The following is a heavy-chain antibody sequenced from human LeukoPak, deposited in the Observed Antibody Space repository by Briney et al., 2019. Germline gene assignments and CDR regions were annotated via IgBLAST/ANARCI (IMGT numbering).Heavy chain of an antibody. CDR1: GFSFRTYT. Sequence: PGGSLGLSCEASGFSFRTYTMSWVRLAPGKGLEWVSSISGSGDNAFYADSVKGRFALSRDNSKNTLLLQMNSLRADDAAIYFCAKSDCSGPTCYSGLDSWGQGTLVTVSS. D-gene: IGHD2-15*01. V-gene: IGHV3-23*01. CDR2: ISGSGDNA. CDR3: AKSDCSGPTCYSGLDS. J-gene: IGHJ4*02.